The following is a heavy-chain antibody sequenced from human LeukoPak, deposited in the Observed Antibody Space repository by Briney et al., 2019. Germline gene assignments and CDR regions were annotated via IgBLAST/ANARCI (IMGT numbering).Heavy chain of an antibody. V-gene: IGHV1-46*01. CDR1: GYTFIRYY. CDR3: ATSAFDY. CDR2: FNPSENGT. D-gene: IGHD2-15*01. Sequence: ASVTVSCKAAGYTFIRYYMHWVRQAPGQGLEWMGTFNPSENGTSYAQKFQGRVTLTRDTSTSTVYMELSSLRSDDTAVYYCATSAFDYWGQGTLVTVPS. J-gene: IGHJ4*02.